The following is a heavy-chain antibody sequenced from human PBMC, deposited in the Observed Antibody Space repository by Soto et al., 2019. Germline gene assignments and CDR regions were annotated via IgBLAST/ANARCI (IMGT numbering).Heavy chain of an antibody. Sequence: TGGSLRLSCAASGFTFSSYEMNWVRQAPGKGLEWVSYISSSGSTIYYADSVKGRFTISRDNAKNSLYLQMNSLRAEDTAVYYCARDRDYYDSSGYYSWGQGTLVTVSS. CDR1: GFTFSSYE. CDR3: ARDRDYYDSSGYYS. CDR2: ISSSGSTI. J-gene: IGHJ4*02. V-gene: IGHV3-48*03. D-gene: IGHD3-22*01.